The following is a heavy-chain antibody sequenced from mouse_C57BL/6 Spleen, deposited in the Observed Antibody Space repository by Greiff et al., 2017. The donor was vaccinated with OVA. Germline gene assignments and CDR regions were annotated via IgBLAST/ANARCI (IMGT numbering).Heavy chain of an antibody. D-gene: IGHD2-4*01. J-gene: IGHJ3*01. CDR3: ARGNDYETWFAY. V-gene: IGHV1-76*01. CDR1: GFTFTDYY. CDR2: INPGSGTT. Sequence: VQLQQSGAELVRPGASVKLSCKASGFTFTDYYMNWVKQRPGQGLEWIAWINPGSGTTYYTEKFKGKATLTADKSSSTAYMQLSSLTSEDSAVYCCARGNDYETWFAYWGQGTPVTVSA.